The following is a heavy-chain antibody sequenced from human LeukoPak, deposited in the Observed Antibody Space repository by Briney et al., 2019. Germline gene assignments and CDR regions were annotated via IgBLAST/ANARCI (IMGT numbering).Heavy chain of an antibody. Sequence: TGGSLRLSCAASGFTFSNYWMHWVRQAPGKGLVWVSRIKSDGSRTDYADSVKGRFTISRDNAKNSLYLQMNSLRAEDTAVYYCARDREVYDYVWGSYRLYYYYYGMDVWGQGTTVTVSS. V-gene: IGHV3-74*01. D-gene: IGHD3-16*02. CDR1: GFTFSNYW. J-gene: IGHJ6*02. CDR3: ARDREVYDYVWGSYRLYYYYYGMDV. CDR2: IKSDGSRT.